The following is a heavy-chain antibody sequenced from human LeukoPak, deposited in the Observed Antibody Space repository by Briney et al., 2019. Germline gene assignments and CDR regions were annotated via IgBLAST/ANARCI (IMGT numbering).Heavy chain of an antibody. CDR1: AGSITSDY. CDR2: IFTSGST. CDR3: SRGGANDI. D-gene: IGHD1-1*01. Sequence: SETLSLTCTVVAGSITSDYCSWIRQPAGKGLEWIGRIFTSGSTAYNPSLKSRVTMSLDTSRNQFFLKLSSGTAADTAAYFCSRGGANDIWGQGTLVTVSS. J-gene: IGHJ4*02. V-gene: IGHV4-4*07.